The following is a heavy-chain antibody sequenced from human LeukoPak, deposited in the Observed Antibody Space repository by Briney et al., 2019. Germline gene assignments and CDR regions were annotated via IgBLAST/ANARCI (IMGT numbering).Heavy chain of an antibody. J-gene: IGHJ4*02. D-gene: IGHD5-12*01. CDR3: AKDQLGAPYDYLYYFDY. CDR1: GFTFSSYG. Sequence: PGGSLRLSCAASGFTFSSYGMHWVRQAPGKGLEWVAVISYDGSNKYYADSVKGRFTISRDNSKNTLYLQMNSLRAEDTAVYYCAKDQLGAPYDYLYYFDYWGQGTLVTVSS. CDR2: ISYDGSNK. V-gene: IGHV3-30*18.